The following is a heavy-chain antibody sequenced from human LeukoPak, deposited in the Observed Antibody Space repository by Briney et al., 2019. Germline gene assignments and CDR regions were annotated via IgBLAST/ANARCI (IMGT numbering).Heavy chain of an antibody. V-gene: IGHV4-59*08. D-gene: IGHD2-21*02. CDR1: GGSIGSYY. J-gene: IGHJ2*01. Sequence: SETLSLTCTVSGGSIGSYYWSWIRQPPGKGLEWIGYIYYSGSTNYNPSLKSRVTISVDTSKNQFSLKLSSVTAADTAVYYCARRVVVVTATARGNWYFDLWGRGTLVTVSS. CDR2: IYYSGST. CDR3: ARRVVVVTATARGNWYFDL.